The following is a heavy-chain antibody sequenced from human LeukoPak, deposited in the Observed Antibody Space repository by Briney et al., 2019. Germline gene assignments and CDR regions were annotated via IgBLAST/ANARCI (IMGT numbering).Heavy chain of an antibody. Sequence: SETLSLTCTVSGGSISSYYWSWIRQPPGKGLEWIGYIYYTGSTNYNPSLTSRVNISVDTSKNQFSLNLTSVTAADTAVYYCASSDYGGNSAKDYWGQGTLVTVSS. J-gene: IGHJ4*02. CDR2: IYYTGST. CDR1: GGSISSYY. D-gene: IGHD4-23*01. CDR3: ASSDYGGNSAKDY. V-gene: IGHV4-59*01.